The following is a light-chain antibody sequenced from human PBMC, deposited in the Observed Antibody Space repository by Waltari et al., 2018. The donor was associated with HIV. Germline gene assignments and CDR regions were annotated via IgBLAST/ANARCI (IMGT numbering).Light chain of an antibody. CDR1: QSILYSSNNKNY. J-gene: IGKJ5*01. CDR2: WAS. CDR3: QQYYNTPFT. Sequence: DIVMTQSPDSLAVSLGERATIKCKSSQSILYSSNNKNYLTWYQQKPGQPPKLLIYWASTRESGVPDRFSGSGSGTEFTLTISSLQAEDVAIYYCQQYYNTPFTFGQGTRLEIK. V-gene: IGKV4-1*01.